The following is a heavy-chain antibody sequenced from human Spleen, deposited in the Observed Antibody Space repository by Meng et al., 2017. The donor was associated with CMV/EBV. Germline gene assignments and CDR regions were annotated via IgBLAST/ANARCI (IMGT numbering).Heavy chain of an antibody. CDR1: GFTFSSYD. D-gene: IGHD6-6*01. Sequence: GESLKISCAASGFTFSSYDMHWVRQATGKGLEWVSAIGTAGDTYYPGSVKGRFTISRENAKNSVYLQMNNLRVEDTAVYYCAREYIPARAAGYWGQGTLVTVSS. J-gene: IGHJ4*02. CDR2: IGTAGDT. CDR3: AREYIPARAAGY. V-gene: IGHV3-13*01.